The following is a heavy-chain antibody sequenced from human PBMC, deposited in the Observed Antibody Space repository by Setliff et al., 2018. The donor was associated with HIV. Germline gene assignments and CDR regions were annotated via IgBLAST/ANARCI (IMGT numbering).Heavy chain of an antibody. V-gene: IGHV1-2*02. CDR3: ARDYCSSTRCYDLHNWFDP. J-gene: IGHJ5*02. D-gene: IGHD2-2*01. Sequence: ASVKVSCKASGGTFSSYAISWVRQAPGQGLEWMGWINPNSGGTNYAQKFQGRVTMTRDTSISTAYMELKRLKSDDTAVYYCARDYCSSTRCYDLHNWFDPWGQGTLVTVSS. CDR2: INPNSGGT. CDR1: GGTFSSYA.